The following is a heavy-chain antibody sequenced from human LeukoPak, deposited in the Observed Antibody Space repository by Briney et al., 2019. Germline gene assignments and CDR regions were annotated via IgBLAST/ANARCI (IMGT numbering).Heavy chain of an antibody. D-gene: IGHD3-10*01. J-gene: IGHJ4*02. V-gene: IGHV1-69*04. CDR2: IIPILGIA. CDR3: ARDRGHYGSGSYYQYYFDY. Sequence: VASVKVSCKASGGTFSSYAISWVRQAPGQGLEWMGRIIPILGIANYAQKFQGRVTITADKSTSTAYMELSSLRSEDTAVYYCARDRGHYGSGSYYQYYFDYWGQGTLVTVS. CDR1: GGTFSSYA.